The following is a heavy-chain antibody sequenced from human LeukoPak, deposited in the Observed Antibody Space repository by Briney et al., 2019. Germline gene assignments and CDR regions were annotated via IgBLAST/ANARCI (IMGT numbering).Heavy chain of an antibody. V-gene: IGHV3-11*06. CDR2: ISSSSSYT. J-gene: IGHJ4*02. CDR3: ARGRDYGDPGDY. Sequence: GGPLRLSCAASGFTFSGYYMIWLRQAPGKGLEGGSYISSSSSYTNYADPVKGRFTISRDNAKNSLYLQMNSLRAEDTAVYYCARGRDYGDPGDYWGQGTLVTVSS. D-gene: IGHD4-17*01. CDR1: GFTFSGYY.